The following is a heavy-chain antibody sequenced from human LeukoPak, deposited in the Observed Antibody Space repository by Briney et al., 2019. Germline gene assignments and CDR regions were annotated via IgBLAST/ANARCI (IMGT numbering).Heavy chain of an antibody. CDR2: INSDGSTT. D-gene: IGHD3-16*01. CDR1: GFAFSSYG. Sequence: GGSLRLSCAASGFAFSSYGMHWVRQGPGKGLVWVSRINSDGSTTNYADSVKGRFTISRDNAKNTLYLQMNSLRAEDTAVYYCVRVDGGYWGQGTLVTVSS. J-gene: IGHJ4*02. CDR3: VRVDGGY. V-gene: IGHV3-74*01.